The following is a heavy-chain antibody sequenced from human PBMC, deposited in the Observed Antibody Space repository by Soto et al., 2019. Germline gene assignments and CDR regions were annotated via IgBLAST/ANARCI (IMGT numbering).Heavy chain of an antibody. J-gene: IGHJ6*02. D-gene: IGHD2-8*01. CDR3: ASTLPVYATPGGYYYYYYGMDV. CDR1: GGSFSGYY. Sequence: LSLTCAVYGGSFSGYYWSWIRQPPGKGLEWIGEINHSGSTNYNPSLKSRVTISVDTSKNQFSLKLSSVTAADTAVYYCASTLPVYATPGGYYYYYYGMDVWGQGTTVTVSS. V-gene: IGHV4-34*01. CDR2: INHSGST.